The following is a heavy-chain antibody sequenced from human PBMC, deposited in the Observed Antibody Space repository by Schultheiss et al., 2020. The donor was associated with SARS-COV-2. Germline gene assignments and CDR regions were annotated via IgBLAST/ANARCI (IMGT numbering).Heavy chain of an antibody. CDR2: IYHSGST. V-gene: IGHV4-39*07. CDR1: GGSISSGGYY. Sequence: SETLSLTCTVSGGSISSGGYYWSWIRQHPGRGLERIGEIYHSGSTNYNPSLKSRVTMSVDTSKNQFSLKLSSVTAADTAVYYCARGAHGYYYGMDVWGQGTTVTVSS. CDR3: ARGAHGYYYGMDV. J-gene: IGHJ6*02.